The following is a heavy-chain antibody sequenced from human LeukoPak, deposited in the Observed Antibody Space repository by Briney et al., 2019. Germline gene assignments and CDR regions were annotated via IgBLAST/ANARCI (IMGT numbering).Heavy chain of an antibody. CDR1: GYTFTDYN. Sequence: ASVKVSCKASGYTFTDYNMHWVRQAPGKGLGWMGWINPNTGGTNYAQKFQGRVTMTRDTSISTAYMELSRLRSDDTAVYYCARIIAVAGDLFDYWGQGTLVTVSS. CDR2: INPNTGGT. CDR3: ARIIAVAGDLFDY. V-gene: IGHV1-2*02. J-gene: IGHJ4*02. D-gene: IGHD6-19*01.